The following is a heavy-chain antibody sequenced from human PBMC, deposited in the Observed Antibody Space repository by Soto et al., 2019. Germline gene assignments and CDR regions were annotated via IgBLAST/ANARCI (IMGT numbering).Heavy chain of an antibody. Sequence: SETLSLTCAVYGGSFSGYYWSWIRQPPGKGLEWIGEINHSGSTNYNPSLKSRVTISVDTSKNQFSLKLSSVTAADTAVYYCARGFASRYCSGGSCYSGSYRNYYYMDVWGKGTTVTVSS. CDR1: GGSFSGYY. D-gene: IGHD2-15*01. J-gene: IGHJ6*03. V-gene: IGHV4-34*01. CDR3: ARGFASRYCSGGSCYSGSYRNYYYMDV. CDR2: INHSGST.